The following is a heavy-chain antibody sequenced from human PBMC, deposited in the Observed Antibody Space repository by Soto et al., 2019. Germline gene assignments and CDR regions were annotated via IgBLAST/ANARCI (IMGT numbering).Heavy chain of an antibody. J-gene: IGHJ6*03. V-gene: IGHV4-59*01. CDR1: GVSISNYY. Sequence: SETLSLTCAFSGVSISNYYWIWMRQSPGRGLEWIGYNHYSGGTNYNPSLKSRVTISVDTSKNQFLLKLTSVTAADTAVYYCARAPGYYYMDVWGKGTTVTVSS. CDR3: ARAPGYYYMDV. CDR2: NHYSGGT.